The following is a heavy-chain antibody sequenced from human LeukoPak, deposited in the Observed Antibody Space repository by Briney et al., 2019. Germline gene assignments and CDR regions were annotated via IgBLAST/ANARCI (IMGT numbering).Heavy chain of an antibody. Sequence: PSETLSLTCAVSGGSISSGSFYWSWLRQPAGKGLEWIGRIYTSGTTNYNPSLKSRVTISVDTSKNQFSLELSSVTAADTGMYYCARGLYYYDSSAQVLVYYMDVWGKGTTVTISS. D-gene: IGHD3-22*01. CDR2: IYTSGTT. CDR1: GGSISSGSFY. V-gene: IGHV4-61*02. CDR3: ARGLYYYDSSAQVLVYYMDV. J-gene: IGHJ6*03.